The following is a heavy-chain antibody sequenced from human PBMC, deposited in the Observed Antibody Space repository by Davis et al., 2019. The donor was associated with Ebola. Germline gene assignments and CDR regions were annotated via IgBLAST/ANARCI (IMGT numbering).Heavy chain of an antibody. CDR3: ARGEWARSGNWFDP. D-gene: IGHD2-8*01. Sequence: AASVKVSCKASGGIFSSYAISWVRQAPGQGLEWMGGIIPIFGTANYAQKFQGRVTITADKSTSTAYMELSSLRSEDTAVYYCARGEWARSGNWFDPWGQGTLVTVSS. CDR2: IIPIFGTA. V-gene: IGHV1-69*06. CDR1: GGIFSSYA. J-gene: IGHJ5*02.